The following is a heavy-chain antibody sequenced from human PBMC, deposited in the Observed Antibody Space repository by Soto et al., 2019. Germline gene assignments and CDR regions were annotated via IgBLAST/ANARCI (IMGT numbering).Heavy chain of an antibody. CDR2: IIPIFGTA. J-gene: IGHJ5*02. V-gene: IGHV1-69*13. D-gene: IGHD6-6*01. CDR3: ASRTGHSSSDTNWFDP. Sequence: ASVKVSCKASGYTFTGYYMHWVRQAPGQGLEWMGGIIPIFGTANYAQKFQGRVTITADESTSTAYMELSSLRSEDTAVYYCASRTGHSSSDTNWFDPWGQGTLVTVSS. CDR1: GYTFTGYY.